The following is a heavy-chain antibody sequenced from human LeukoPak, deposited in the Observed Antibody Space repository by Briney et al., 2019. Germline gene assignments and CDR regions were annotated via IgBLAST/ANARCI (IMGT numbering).Heavy chain of an antibody. J-gene: IGHJ3*02. V-gene: IGHV3-53*01. CDR3: ATDILTGLNAFDI. CDR2: IYSGGST. CDR1: GFTVSSNY. D-gene: IGHD3-9*01. Sequence: GGSLRLSCAASGFTVSSNYMSWVRQAPGKGLEWVSVIYSGGSTYYADSVKGRFTISRDNSKNTLYLQMNSLRAEDTAVYYCATDILTGLNAFDIWGQGTMVTVSS.